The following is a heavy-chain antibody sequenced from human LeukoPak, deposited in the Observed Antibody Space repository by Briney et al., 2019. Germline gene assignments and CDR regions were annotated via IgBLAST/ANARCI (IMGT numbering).Heavy chain of an antibody. CDR1: GYTLTELS. J-gene: IGHJ4*02. Sequence: EASVKVSCKVSGYTLTELSVHWVRQAPGKGLEGMGGFDPEDGETIYAQKFQGRVTMTEDTSTDTAYMELSSLRSEDTAVYYCATAKFCGGDCYSYYFDYWGQGTLVTVSS. CDR2: FDPEDGET. D-gene: IGHD2-21*01. V-gene: IGHV1-24*01. CDR3: ATAKFCGGDCYSYYFDY.